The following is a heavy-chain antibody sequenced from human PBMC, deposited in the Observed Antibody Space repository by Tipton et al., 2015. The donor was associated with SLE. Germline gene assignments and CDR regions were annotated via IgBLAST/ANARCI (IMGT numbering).Heavy chain of an antibody. V-gene: IGHV4-61*02. CDR1: GGSISSSGYY. CDR2: FYTRGST. D-gene: IGHD3-3*01. CDR3: AREVDLEWIHDL. Sequence: TLSLTCTVSGGSISSSGYYWVWIRQPPGKGLEWIGRFYTRGSTNYNPALKSRVTISVDTSKNQFSLKLSSVTAADTAVYYCAREVDLEWIHDLWGQGTLVTVSS. J-gene: IGHJ5*02.